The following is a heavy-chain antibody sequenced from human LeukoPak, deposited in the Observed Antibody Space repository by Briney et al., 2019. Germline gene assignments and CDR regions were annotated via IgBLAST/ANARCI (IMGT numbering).Heavy chain of an antibody. CDR1: GYTFTSYG. J-gene: IGHJ1*01. CDR2: INPSGGST. Sequence: ASVKVSCKASGYTFTSYGISWARQAPGQGLEWMGIINPSGGSTSYAQKFQGRVTTTRDMSTSTVYMELSSLRSEDTAVYYCARVSSSSNEYFQHWGQGTLVTVSS. V-gene: IGHV1-46*01. D-gene: IGHD6-13*01. CDR3: ARVSSSSNEYFQH.